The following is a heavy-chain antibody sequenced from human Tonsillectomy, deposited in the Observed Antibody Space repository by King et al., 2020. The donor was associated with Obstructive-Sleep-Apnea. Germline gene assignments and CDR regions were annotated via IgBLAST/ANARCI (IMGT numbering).Heavy chain of an antibody. CDR1: GYSFTTYW. J-gene: IGHJ4*02. CDR3: ARPSNWGSIHYFDY. CDR2: IYPGDADT. D-gene: IGHD7-27*01. Sequence: QLVQSGAEVKKPGESLRISCRTSGYSFTTYWIVWVRQMPGKGLEWMGIIYPGDADTKYSPSFQGQFTISVDKSISTAYLQWSSLKLSDTAMYYCARPSNWGSIHYFDYWGQGTLVTVSS. V-gene: IGHV5-51*01.